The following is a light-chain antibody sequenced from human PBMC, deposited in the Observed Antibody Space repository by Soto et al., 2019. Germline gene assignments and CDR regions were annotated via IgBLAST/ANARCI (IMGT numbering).Light chain of an antibody. Sequence: QSALAQPRSVSGSPGQSVTISCTGTSSDVGVYNYVSWYQQPPDTAPKLMIYEASNRPSGVPDRFSGSKSGNTASLTISGLQAADEADYYCSLYTSENTYVFGTGTKVTVL. J-gene: IGLJ1*01. V-gene: IGLV2-18*01. CDR1: SSDVGVYNY. CDR3: SLYTSENTYV. CDR2: EAS.